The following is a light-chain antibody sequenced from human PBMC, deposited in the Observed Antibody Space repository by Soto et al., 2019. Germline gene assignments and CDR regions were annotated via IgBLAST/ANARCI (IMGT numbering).Light chain of an antibody. Sequence: EIVLTQSPGTLSLSPGERATLSCRASQSVSSSFLAWYQQKPGQAPRLLIYAASRRAIGIPDRFSGSGSGTAFTLTISRLEPEDFAVYYCQQYGGSPITFGLGTRLEI. J-gene: IGKJ5*01. V-gene: IGKV3-20*01. CDR3: QQYGGSPIT. CDR2: AAS. CDR1: QSVSSSF.